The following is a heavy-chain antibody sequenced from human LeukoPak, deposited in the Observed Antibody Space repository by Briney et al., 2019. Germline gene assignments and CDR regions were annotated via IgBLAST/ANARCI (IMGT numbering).Heavy chain of an antibody. CDR1: GFTFSSYS. Sequence: PGGSLRLPCAASGFTFSSYSINWVRQAPGKGLEWVSSISSSSSYIYYADSVKGRFTISRDNAKNSLYLQMNSLRAEDTAVYYCASNYYDSSGYPSFFDYWGQGTLVTVSS. CDR2: ISSSSSYI. CDR3: ASNYYDSSGYPSFFDY. V-gene: IGHV3-21*01. J-gene: IGHJ4*02. D-gene: IGHD3-22*01.